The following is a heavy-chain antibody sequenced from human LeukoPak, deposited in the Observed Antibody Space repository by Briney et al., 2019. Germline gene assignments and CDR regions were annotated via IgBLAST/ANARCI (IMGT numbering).Heavy chain of an antibody. J-gene: IGHJ6*02. D-gene: IGHD4-11*01. V-gene: IGHV4-59*01. Sequence: PSETLSLTCTVSVGSISSYYWSWIRQPPWKGLEWIGYIYYSGSTNYNPSLKSRVTISVDTSKNQFSLKLSSVTAADTAVYYCARATVTTGYYYYYYGMDVWGQGTTVTVSS. CDR2: IYYSGST. CDR1: VGSISSYY. CDR3: ARATVTTGYYYYYYGMDV.